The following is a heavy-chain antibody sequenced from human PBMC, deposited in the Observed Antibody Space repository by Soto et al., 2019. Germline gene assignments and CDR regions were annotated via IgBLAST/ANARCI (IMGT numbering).Heavy chain of an antibody. CDR2: ISYDGSNK. CDR3: ARDRPKDDFWSGYYTGDYYYYGMDV. J-gene: IGHJ6*02. D-gene: IGHD3-3*01. V-gene: IGHV3-30-3*01. Sequence: RGSLRLSCAASGFTFSSYAMHWVRQAPGKGLEWVAVISYDGSNKYYADSVKGRFTISRDNSKNTLYLQMNSLRAEDTAVYYCARDRPKDDFWSGYYTGDYYYYGMDVWGQGTTVTVSS. CDR1: GFTFSSYA.